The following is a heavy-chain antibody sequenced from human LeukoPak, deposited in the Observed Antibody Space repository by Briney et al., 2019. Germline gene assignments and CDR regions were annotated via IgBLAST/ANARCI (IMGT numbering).Heavy chain of an antibody. V-gene: IGHV4-59*08. Sequence: SETLSLTCAVSGGSISRYYWSWIRQPPGKRLEWIGYIFYSGSTNYNPSLKSRVTISVDTSKIQFSLKLSSVTAADTAVYYCARQYSGRYFDYWGQGTLVTVSS. CDR3: ARQYSGRYFDY. D-gene: IGHD6-19*01. J-gene: IGHJ4*02. CDR1: GGSISRYY. CDR2: IFYSGST.